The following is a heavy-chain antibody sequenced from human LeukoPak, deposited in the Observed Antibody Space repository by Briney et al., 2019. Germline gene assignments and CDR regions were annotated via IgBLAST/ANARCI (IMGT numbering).Heavy chain of an antibody. CDR3: ARDPDYGDYHFDY. CDR2: ISSSSYI. CDR1: GFTFSSYS. J-gene: IGHJ4*02. D-gene: IGHD4-17*01. Sequence: GGSLRLSCAASGFTFSSYSMNWVRQAPGKGLEWVSSISSSSYIYYADSVKGRFTISRDNAKNSLYLQMNSLRAEDTAVYYCARDPDYGDYHFDYWGQGTLVTVSS. V-gene: IGHV3-21*01.